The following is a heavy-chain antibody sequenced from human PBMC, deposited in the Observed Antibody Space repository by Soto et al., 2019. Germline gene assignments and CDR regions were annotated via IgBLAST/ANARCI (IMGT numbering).Heavy chain of an antibody. V-gene: IGHV4-59*01. J-gene: IGHJ4*02. CDR3: AREPYGDYRPYYFDY. CDR1: GGSISSYY. CDR2: IYYSGST. D-gene: IGHD4-17*01. Sequence: SETLSLTCTVSGGSISSYYWSWIRQPPGKGLEWIGYIYYSGSTNYNPSLKSRVTISVDTSKNQFSLKLSSVTAADTAVFYCAREPYGDYRPYYFDYWGQGTLVTVPS.